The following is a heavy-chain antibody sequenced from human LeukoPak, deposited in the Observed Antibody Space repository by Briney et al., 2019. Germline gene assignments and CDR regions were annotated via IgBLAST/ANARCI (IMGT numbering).Heavy chain of an antibody. D-gene: IGHD2-2*01. CDR2: IYYSGST. CDR1: GGSISNYY. Sequence: PSETLSLTCTVSGGSISNYYWSWIRQPPGKGLEWIGYIYYSGSTNYNPSLKSRLTMSVDTSKNQFSLKLTSVTAADTAVYYCVRRGFCSSTSCYVFDYWGQGSLVTVSS. CDR3: VRRGFCSSTSCYVFDY. V-gene: IGHV4-59*01. J-gene: IGHJ4*02.